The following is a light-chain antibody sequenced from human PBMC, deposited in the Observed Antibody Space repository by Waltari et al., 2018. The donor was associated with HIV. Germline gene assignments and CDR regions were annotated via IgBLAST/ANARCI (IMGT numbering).Light chain of an antibody. Sequence: EIVLTQSPGTLSLSPGDRATLSCRARQSVNSNDLARYQQRAGQSPRLLIYGVSSRATGIPDRFSGSGSGTDSTLTISRREPEDSAVYYCQQYGRSPPMYTFGQGTKLEIK. V-gene: IGKV3-20*01. CDR3: QQYGRSPPMYT. J-gene: IGKJ2*01. CDR1: QSVNSND. CDR2: GVS.